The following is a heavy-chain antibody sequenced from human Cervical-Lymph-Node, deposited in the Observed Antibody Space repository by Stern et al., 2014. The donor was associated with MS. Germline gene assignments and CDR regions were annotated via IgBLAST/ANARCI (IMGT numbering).Heavy chain of an antibody. CDR2: ISGDDDK. CDR3: ARGNSTGYYRYWFDP. J-gene: IGHJ5*02. Sequence: QVPLRESGPTLVKPTQTLTLTCTFSGFSLSASGVSVGWIRQPTGKALEWLAIISGDDDKRYSPSLKSRLTIAKDTSKKQVVLTMTNMDPVDTATFYCARGNSTGYYRYWFDPWGQGTLVTVSS. V-gene: IGHV2-5*02. D-gene: IGHD6-19*01. CDR1: GFSLSASGVS.